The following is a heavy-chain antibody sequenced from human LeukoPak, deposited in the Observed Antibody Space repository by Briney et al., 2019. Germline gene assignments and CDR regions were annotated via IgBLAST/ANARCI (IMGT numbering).Heavy chain of an antibody. V-gene: IGHV3-48*03. CDR1: GFTFSSYG. CDR2: ISGNGGAT. D-gene: IGHD3-10*01. Sequence: GGSLRLSCAASGFTFSSYGMTWVRQAPGEGLEWISSISGNGGATYYADSVMGRFTISRDNAKNSLYLQMNSLRVEDTAVYYCAKVTGYTGSGSHFDSWGQGTLVTVSS. J-gene: IGHJ4*02. CDR3: AKVTGYTGSGSHFDS.